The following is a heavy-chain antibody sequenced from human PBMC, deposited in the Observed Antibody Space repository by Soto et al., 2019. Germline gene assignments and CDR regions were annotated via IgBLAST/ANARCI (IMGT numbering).Heavy chain of an antibody. CDR1: GYTFTNYA. V-gene: IGHV1-3*05. J-gene: IGHJ4*02. CDR2: INAGNGYT. CDR3: ERVSGYYPPDY. D-gene: IGHD5-12*01. Sequence: QVQLVQSGAEEKKPGASVKVSCKASGYTFTNYATHWVRQAPGQRLEWMGWINAGNGYTKYSPKFQGSVTITRDTSSSTAYMGLSSLRSEDTAVYYCERVSGYYPPDYCGQGTLVTVSS.